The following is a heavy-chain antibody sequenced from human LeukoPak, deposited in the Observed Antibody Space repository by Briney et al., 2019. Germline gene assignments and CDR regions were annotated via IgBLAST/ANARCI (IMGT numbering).Heavy chain of an antibody. V-gene: IGHV4-39*07. J-gene: IGHJ4*02. Sequence: SETLSLTCTVSGGSISSSSYYWGWIRQPPGKGLEWIGSIYYSGSTYYNPSLKSRVTISVDTSKNQFSLKLSSVTAADTAVYYCARDSPGRTDYWGQGTLVTVSS. CDR3: ARDSPGRTDY. CDR1: GGSISSSSYY. CDR2: IYYSGST.